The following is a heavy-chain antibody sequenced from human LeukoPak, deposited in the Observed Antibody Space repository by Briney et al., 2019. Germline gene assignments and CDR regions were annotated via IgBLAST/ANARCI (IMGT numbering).Heavy chain of an antibody. CDR3: ARRGRHYYDSSGYYGY. Sequence: SETLSLTCTVSGYSISSGYYWGWIRQPPGKGLEWIGSIYHSGSTYYNPSLKSRVTISVDTSKNQFSLKLSSVTAADTAVYYCARRGRHYYDSSGYYGYWGQGTLVTVSS. D-gene: IGHD3-22*01. V-gene: IGHV4-38-2*02. J-gene: IGHJ4*02. CDR2: IYHSGST. CDR1: GYSISSGYY.